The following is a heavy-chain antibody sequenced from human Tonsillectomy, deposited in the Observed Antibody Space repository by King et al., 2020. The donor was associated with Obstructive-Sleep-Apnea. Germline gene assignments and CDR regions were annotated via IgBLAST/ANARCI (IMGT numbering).Heavy chain of an antibody. CDR1: GFTFDDYA. V-gene: IGHV3-9*01. Sequence: VQLVESGGGLVQPGRSLRLSCAASGFTFDDYAMHWVRQAPGKGLEWVSGISWNSGSIGYADSVKGRFTISRDNAKNSLYLQMNSPRAEDTALYYCAKDTSIVVVPAANFDYWGQGTLVTVSS. D-gene: IGHD2-2*01. CDR2: ISWNSGSI. CDR3: AKDTSIVVVPAANFDY. J-gene: IGHJ4*02.